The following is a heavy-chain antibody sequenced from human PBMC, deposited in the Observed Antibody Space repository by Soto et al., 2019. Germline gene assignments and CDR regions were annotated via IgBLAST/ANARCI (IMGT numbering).Heavy chain of an antibody. CDR2: ISSSGSYI. CDR3: ARRPITGTTDYYYYGMDV. D-gene: IGHD1-7*01. V-gene: IGHV3-21*01. Sequence: PGGSLRLSCAASGFTFSTYSMNWVRQAPGKGLEWASSISSSGSYIFYADSVKGRFTISRDNAKNSLYLHMNSLRAEDTAVYYCARRPITGTTDYYYYGMDVWGQGTTVTVSS. CDR1: GFTFSTYS. J-gene: IGHJ6*02.